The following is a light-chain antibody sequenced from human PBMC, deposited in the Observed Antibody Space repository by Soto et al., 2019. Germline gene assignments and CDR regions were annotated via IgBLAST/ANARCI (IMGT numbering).Light chain of an antibody. V-gene: IGKV3-15*01. CDR1: QSVSSD. J-gene: IGKJ4*01. CDR3: HQRSNWPPFT. Sequence: EIALTQSPATLSVSPGERATLSCRTSQSVSSDLAWYQQKPGQAPRLLIYGASTRATGIPDRFSGSGSGTEFTLTISSLQSEDFAVYYCHQRSNWPPFTFGGGTKVEI. CDR2: GAS.